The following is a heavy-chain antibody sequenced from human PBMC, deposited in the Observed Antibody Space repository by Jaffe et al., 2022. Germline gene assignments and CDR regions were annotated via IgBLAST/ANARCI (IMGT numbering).Heavy chain of an antibody. D-gene: IGHD2-15*01. CDR3: AKDRTPYCSGARCYSSFDY. CDR1: GFTFSSYA. CDR2: ISSSGSTI. Sequence: EVQLLESGGGLVQPGGSLRLSCAASGFTFSSYAMTWVRQAPGKGLEWVSSISSSGSTIYYTDSVKGRFTISRDNSKNTLYLYMNSLRAEDTALYYCAKDRTPYCSGARCYSSFDYWGQGTLVTVSS. V-gene: IGHV3-23*01. J-gene: IGHJ4*02.